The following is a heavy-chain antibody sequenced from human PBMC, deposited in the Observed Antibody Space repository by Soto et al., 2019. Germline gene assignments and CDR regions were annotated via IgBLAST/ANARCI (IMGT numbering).Heavy chain of an antibody. Sequence: GESLKISCKGSGYSFTSYWIGWVRQMPGKGLEWMGTFYPGDSDIRYSPSFQGQVTISADKSISTAYLQWSSLKASDTAMYYCAIHAYSGSYHGAYSFDYWGQGTLVTVSS. J-gene: IGHJ4*02. CDR2: FYPGDSDI. V-gene: IGHV5-51*01. CDR3: AIHAYSGSYHGAYSFDY. CDR1: GYSFTSYW. D-gene: IGHD1-26*01.